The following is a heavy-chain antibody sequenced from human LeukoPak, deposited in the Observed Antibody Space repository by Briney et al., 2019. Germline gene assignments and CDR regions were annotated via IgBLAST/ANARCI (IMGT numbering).Heavy chain of an antibody. CDR3: ARERRESIAAAGTDFDY. Sequence: SETLSLTCTVSGGSISSSSYYWGWIRQPPGKGLEWIGSIYYSGSTYYNPSLKSRVTISVDTSKNQFSLKLSSVIAADTAVYYCARERRESIAAAGTDFDYWGQGTLVTVSS. D-gene: IGHD6-13*01. CDR1: GGSISSSSYY. CDR2: IYYSGST. J-gene: IGHJ4*02. V-gene: IGHV4-39*07.